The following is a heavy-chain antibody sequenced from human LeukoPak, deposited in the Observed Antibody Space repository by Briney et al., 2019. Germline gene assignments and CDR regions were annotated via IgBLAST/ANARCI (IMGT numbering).Heavy chain of an antibody. J-gene: IGHJ5*02. CDR3: ARGLVRINWFDP. CDR1: GASISSSNW. Sequence: PSETLSLTCAVSGASISSSNWWTWIRQPPGQGLEWVGDIYPSGSTSYNPSLNSRVTTSIDTSKNQLSLNLKSVTAADTAVYYCARGLVRINWFDPWGQGTLVTVSS. V-gene: IGHV4-4*02. CDR2: IYPSGST. D-gene: IGHD6-6*01.